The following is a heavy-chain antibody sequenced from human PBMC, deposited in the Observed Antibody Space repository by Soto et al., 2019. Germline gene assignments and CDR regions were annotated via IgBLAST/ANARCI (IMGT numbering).Heavy chain of an antibody. D-gene: IGHD3-10*01. CDR1: GFTFSSYG. J-gene: IGHJ5*02. Sequence: QVQLVESGGGVVQPGRSLRLSCAASGFTFSSYGMHWVRQAPGKGLEWVAVISYDGSNKYYADSVKGRFTISRDNSKNTLYLQMNSLRAEDTAVYYCAKARMVRGAPNWFDPWGQGTLVTVSS. CDR2: ISYDGSNK. V-gene: IGHV3-30*18. CDR3: AKARMVRGAPNWFDP.